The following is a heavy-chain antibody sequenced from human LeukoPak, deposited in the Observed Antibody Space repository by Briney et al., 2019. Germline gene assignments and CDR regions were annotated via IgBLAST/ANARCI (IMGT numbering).Heavy chain of an antibody. V-gene: IGHV4-4*02. CDR2: IYHSGST. CDR1: GGSISSSNW. Sequence: SETLSLTCAVSGGSISSSNWWSWVRQPPGKGLEWIGEIYHSGSTNYNPSLKSRVTISVDKSKNQFSLKLSSVTAADTAVYYCARDIDYYGSGSYYNNPDAFDIWGQGTMVTVSS. D-gene: IGHD3-10*01. J-gene: IGHJ3*02. CDR3: ARDIDYYGSGSYYNNPDAFDI.